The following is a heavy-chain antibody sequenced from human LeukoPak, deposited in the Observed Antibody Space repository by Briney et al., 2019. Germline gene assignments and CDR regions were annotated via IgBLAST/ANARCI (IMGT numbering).Heavy chain of an antibody. CDR2: IIPIFGTA. V-gene: IGHV1-69*13. D-gene: IGHD3-3*01. J-gene: IGHJ6*02. CDR3: ARGLRGRLRFLEWQNYYYGMDV. CDR1: GGTFSSYA. Sequence: ASVKVSCKASGGTFSSYAIGWVRQAPGQGLEWMGGIIPIFGTANYAQKFQGRVTITADESTSTAYMELSSLRSEDTAVYYCARGLRGRLRFLEWQNYYYGMDVWGQGTTVTVSS.